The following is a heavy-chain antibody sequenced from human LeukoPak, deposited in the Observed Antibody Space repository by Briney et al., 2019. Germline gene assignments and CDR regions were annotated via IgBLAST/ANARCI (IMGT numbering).Heavy chain of an antibody. Sequence: PGGSLRLSCAASGFTFSSYGMHWVRQAPGKGLEWVAFIRYDGSNKYYADSVKGRFTISRDNSKNTLYLQMNSLRAEDTAVYYCAIPPYYDSPFVIWGQGTMVTVSS. D-gene: IGHD3-3*01. CDR3: AIPPYYDSPFVI. CDR1: GFTFSSYG. J-gene: IGHJ3*02. CDR2: IRYDGSNK. V-gene: IGHV3-30*02.